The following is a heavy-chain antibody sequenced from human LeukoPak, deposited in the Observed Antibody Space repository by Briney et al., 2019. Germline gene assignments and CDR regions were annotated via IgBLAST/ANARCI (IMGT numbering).Heavy chain of an antibody. V-gene: IGHV3-21*01. Sequence: PGGSLRLSCAASGFSFSSYAMSWVRQAPGKGLEWVSSISSSSSYIYYADSVKGRFTISRDNAKNSLYLQMNSLRAEDTAVYYCARDRNVWGSYDPNWGQGTLVTVSS. D-gene: IGHD3-16*01. J-gene: IGHJ4*02. CDR1: GFSFSSYA. CDR3: ARDRNVWGSYDPN. CDR2: ISSSSSYI.